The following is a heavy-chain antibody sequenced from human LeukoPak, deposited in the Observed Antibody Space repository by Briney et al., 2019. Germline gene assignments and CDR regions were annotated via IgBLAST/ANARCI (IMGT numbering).Heavy chain of an antibody. Sequence: SETLSLTCAVSGYSINSAYYWGWIRQPPGKGLEWIGRIYHSGSTYYNPSLKIRVTISVDTSKNQFSLKLSSVTAADTAVYYCASYPPYSSSPPHWGQGTLVTVSS. CDR2: IYHSGST. D-gene: IGHD6-6*01. V-gene: IGHV4-38-2*01. CDR1: GYSINSAYY. CDR3: ASYPPYSSSPPH. J-gene: IGHJ4*02.